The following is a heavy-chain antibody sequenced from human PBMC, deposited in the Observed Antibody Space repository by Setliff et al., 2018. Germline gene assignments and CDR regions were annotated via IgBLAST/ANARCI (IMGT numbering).Heavy chain of an antibody. CDR2: INHSGNT. CDR1: GVSINSLNW. D-gene: IGHD5-12*01. V-gene: IGHV4-4*02. Sequence: SETLSLTCAVSGVSINSLNWWTWVRQSPGKGLEWIGEINHSGNTNYNPSLKSRVTISVDKSTNQFSLKLNSVTAADTAVYYCARGGTFRYFDFWGQGAPVTVSS. CDR3: ARGGTFRYFDF. J-gene: IGHJ4*02.